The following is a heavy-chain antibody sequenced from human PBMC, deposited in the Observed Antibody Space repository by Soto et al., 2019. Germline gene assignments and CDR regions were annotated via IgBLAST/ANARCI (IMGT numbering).Heavy chain of an antibody. Sequence: QVQLVQSGAEVKKPGASVKLSCKASGYTYNNYAISWVRQAPGQGLEWMGWISGESGNTDQHHNFQDRVNMTTDAPTNTACMELRSVRSDDTALYYCARSYCSGGSCYACWHFDLWGRGTLVTVSS. CDR1: GYTYNNYA. V-gene: IGHV1-18*01. D-gene: IGHD2-15*01. J-gene: IGHJ2*01. CDR2: ISGESGNT. CDR3: ARSYCSGGSCYACWHFDL.